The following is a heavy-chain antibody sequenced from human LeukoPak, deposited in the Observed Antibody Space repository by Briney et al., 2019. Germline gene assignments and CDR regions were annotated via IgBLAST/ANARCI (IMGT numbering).Heavy chain of an antibody. Sequence: SETLSLTCTVSGYPISGGYYWGWIRQPPEKGLEWIGSIFQSGSTYYNPSLKSRVTISVDTSKNQFSLKLSSVTAADTAVYYCARVDYYDSSGPYYYFDYWGQGTLVTVSS. D-gene: IGHD3-22*01. CDR3: ARVDYYDSSGPYYYFDY. V-gene: IGHV4-38-2*02. J-gene: IGHJ4*02. CDR2: IFQSGST. CDR1: GYPISGGYY.